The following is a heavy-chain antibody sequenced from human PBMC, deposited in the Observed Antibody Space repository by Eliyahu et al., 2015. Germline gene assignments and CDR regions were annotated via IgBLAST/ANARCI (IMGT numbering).Heavy chain of an antibody. V-gene: IGHV2-26*01. CDR2: IFSNDEK. Sequence: QVTLKESGPVLVKPTETLTLTCTVXGFSLSNARMGVSWIRQPPGKXLEWLAHIFSNDEKSYSTSLKSRLTISKDTSKSQVVLTMTNMDPVDTATYYCARKPRYYDILTGYYNGAFDIWGQGTMVTVSS. J-gene: IGHJ3*02. CDR1: GFSLSNARMG. CDR3: ARKPRYYDILTGYYNGAFDI. D-gene: IGHD3-9*01.